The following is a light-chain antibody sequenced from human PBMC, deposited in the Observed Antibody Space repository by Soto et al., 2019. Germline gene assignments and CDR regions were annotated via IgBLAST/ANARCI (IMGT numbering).Light chain of an antibody. CDR2: DVS. Sequence: DIQMTQSPSTLSASVGDRVTITCRASQSISFYLAWYQQTPGKAPKLLIYDVSGLESGVPSRFSGSGSGTEFTLTISSLQPDDFATYYCQQYNSYPWTFGQGTKVEIK. J-gene: IGKJ1*01. V-gene: IGKV1-5*01. CDR3: QQYNSYPWT. CDR1: QSISFY.